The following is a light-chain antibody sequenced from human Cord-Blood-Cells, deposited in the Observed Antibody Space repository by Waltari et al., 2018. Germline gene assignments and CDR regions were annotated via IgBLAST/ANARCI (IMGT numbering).Light chain of an antibody. CDR1: SPNIGRNY. J-gene: IGLJ3*02. Sequence: QSVLTQPPSASVTPGQRVTISCSGSSPNIGRNYVYWYQQLTGTAPKLLIYRNNQRPSGVPDRFSGSKSGTSASLAISGLRSEDEADYYCAAWDDSLSGRVFGGGTKLTVL. CDR2: RNN. CDR3: AAWDDSLSGRV. V-gene: IGLV1-47*01.